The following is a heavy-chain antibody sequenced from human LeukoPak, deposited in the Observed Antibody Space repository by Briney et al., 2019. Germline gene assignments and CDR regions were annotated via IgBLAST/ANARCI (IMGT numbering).Heavy chain of an antibody. J-gene: IGHJ4*02. D-gene: IGHD2-15*01. CDR1: GFTFSTYW. V-gene: IGHV3-74*01. CDR3: ARRPCSGGICYPPDY. CDR2: ISSDAITT. Sequence: GGSLRLSCAASGFTFSTYWMHWVRQAPGKGLVWVSRISSDAITTNYADSVKGRFTVSRDNAKNTLYLQMNSLRDEDTAVYYCARRPCSGGICYPPDYWGQETLVTVSS.